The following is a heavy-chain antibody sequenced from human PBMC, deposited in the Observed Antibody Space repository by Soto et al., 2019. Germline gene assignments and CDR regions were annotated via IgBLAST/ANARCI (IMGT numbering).Heavy chain of an antibody. V-gene: IGHV3-30*18. J-gene: IGHJ4*02. Sequence: GGSLRLSCAASGFTFSSYGMHWVRQAPGKGLEWVAVISYDGSNKYYADSVKGRFTISRDNSKNTLYLQMNSLRAEDTAVYYCAKEGGLSGSYYVSNSYYFDFWTRRSLVTVSA. CDR3: AKEGGLSGSYYVSNSYYFDF. CDR1: GFTFSSYG. D-gene: IGHD1-26*01. CDR2: ISYDGSNK.